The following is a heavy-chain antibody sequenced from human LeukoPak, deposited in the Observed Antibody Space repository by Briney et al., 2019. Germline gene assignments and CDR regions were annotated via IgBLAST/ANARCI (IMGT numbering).Heavy chain of an antibody. D-gene: IGHD3-16*01. J-gene: IGHJ4*02. V-gene: IGHV3-23*01. CDR2: VSGSGGTT. CDR3: AKHSTARSLGG. Sequence: PGGSLRLSCAASGFTFSSYAMSWVRQAPGKGREWVSTVSGSGGTTYYADSVKGRFTISRDNSKNTLNLQMNSLRAEDTAVYYCAKHSTARSLGGGGPGTLVTVSS. CDR1: GFTFSSYA.